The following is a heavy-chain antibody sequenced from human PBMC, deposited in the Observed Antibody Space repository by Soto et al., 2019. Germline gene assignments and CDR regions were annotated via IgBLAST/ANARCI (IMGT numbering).Heavy chain of an antibody. CDR2: IMPMFGVT. V-gene: IGHV1-69*12. D-gene: IGHD2-2*01. J-gene: IGHJ6*02. Sequence: QVQLVQSGAEVKKPGSSVKVSCRAPGGTFNSHTITWVRQAPGQGLEWMGGIMPMFGVTNYARKFQGRLTMTASESTTTADLEGSGLTSEDAAVYYCAGEGVTSSMSLPWMGYHYYGLDVWGQGTTVIVSS. CDR1: GGTFNSHT. CDR3: AGEGVTSSMSLPWMGYHYYGLDV.